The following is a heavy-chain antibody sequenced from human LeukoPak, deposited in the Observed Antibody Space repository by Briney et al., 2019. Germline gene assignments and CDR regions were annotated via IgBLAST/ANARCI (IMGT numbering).Heavy chain of an antibody. CDR2: ISGSGGST. J-gene: IGHJ4*02. CDR1: GFTFSSYA. D-gene: IGHD3-22*01. Sequence: GGSLRLSCAASGFTFSSYAMSWVRQAPGKGLEWVSAISGSGGSTYYADSVKGRFTISRDNSKNTLYLQMNSLRAEDTAVYYCAKDPPASYYYDSSGHDYWGQGTPVTVSS. V-gene: IGHV3-23*01. CDR3: AKDPPASYYYDSSGHDY.